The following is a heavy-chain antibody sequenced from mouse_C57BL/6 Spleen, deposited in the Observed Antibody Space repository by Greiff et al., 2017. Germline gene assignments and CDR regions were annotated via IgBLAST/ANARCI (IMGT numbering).Heavy chain of an antibody. D-gene: IGHD1-1*01. V-gene: IGHV1-74*01. CDR2: IHPSDSDT. CDR1: GYTFTSYW. J-gene: IGHJ1*03. Sequence: QVQLQQPGAELVKPGASVKVSCTASGYTFTSYWMHWVKQRPGQGLEWIGRIHPSDSDTNYNQKFKGKATLTVDKSSSTAYMQLSSLTSEDSAVYYCATTVVDWYFDVWGTGTTVTVSS. CDR3: ATTVVDWYFDV.